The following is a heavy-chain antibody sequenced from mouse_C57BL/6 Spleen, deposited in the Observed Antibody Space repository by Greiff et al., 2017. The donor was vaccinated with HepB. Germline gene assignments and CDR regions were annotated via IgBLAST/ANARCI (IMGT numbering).Heavy chain of an antibody. CDR3: ARGDYYYGSKGAWFAY. J-gene: IGHJ3*01. CDR2: INYDGSST. V-gene: IGHV5-16*01. Sequence: EVMLVESEGGLVQPGSSMKLSCTASGFTFSDYYMAWVRQVPEKGLEWVANINYDGSSTYYLDSLKSRFIISRDNAKNILYLQMSSLKSEDTATYYCARGDYYYGSKGAWFAYWGQGTLVTVSA. D-gene: IGHD1-1*01. CDR1: GFTFSDYY.